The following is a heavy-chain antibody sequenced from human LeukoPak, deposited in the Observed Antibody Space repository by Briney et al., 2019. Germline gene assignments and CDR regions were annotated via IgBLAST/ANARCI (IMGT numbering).Heavy chain of an antibody. Sequence: PSGTLSLTCTVSGDSINSLDLWSWVRQPPGKGLEWIGEINHSGGTNYNPSLKSRVTMSVDTSKNQFSLKLSSVTAADTAVYYCARGDYDILTGYPYAMHYWGQGTLVTVSS. CDR3: ARGDYDILTGYPYAMHY. D-gene: IGHD3-9*01. CDR2: INHSGGT. J-gene: IGHJ4*02. CDR1: GDSINSLDL. V-gene: IGHV4-4*02.